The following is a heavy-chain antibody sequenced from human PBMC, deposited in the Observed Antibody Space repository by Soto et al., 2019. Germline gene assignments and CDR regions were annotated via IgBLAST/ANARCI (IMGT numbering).Heavy chain of an antibody. CDR2: IWYDGSNK. CDR1: GFIFNEYG. D-gene: IGHD2-15*01. CDR3: ARWGCSGTNCNLNQRSYDL. Sequence: QVQLVESGGGVLEPGMSLRLSCAASGFIFNEYGMHWVRQAPGKGLVWVAVIWYDGSNKYYADSVKGRFTISRDNSKNTMSLQMNNLRAEDTAVYYCARWGCSGTNCNLNQRSYDLWGQGTLVTVSS. J-gene: IGHJ4*02. V-gene: IGHV3-33*03.